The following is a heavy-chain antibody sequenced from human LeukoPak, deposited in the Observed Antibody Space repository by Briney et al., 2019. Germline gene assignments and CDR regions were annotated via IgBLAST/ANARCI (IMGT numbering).Heavy chain of an antibody. CDR1: GGSISSGSYY. Sequence: SETLSLTCTVSGGSISSGSYYWSWIRQPAGKGLEWIGRIYASGSTNYNPSLKSRVTISVDTSKNQFSLKLSSVTAADTAVYYCARGGPPYYDILTETLDYWGQGTLVTVSS. CDR2: IYASGST. J-gene: IGHJ4*02. CDR3: ARGGPPYYDILTETLDY. V-gene: IGHV4-61*02. D-gene: IGHD3-9*01.